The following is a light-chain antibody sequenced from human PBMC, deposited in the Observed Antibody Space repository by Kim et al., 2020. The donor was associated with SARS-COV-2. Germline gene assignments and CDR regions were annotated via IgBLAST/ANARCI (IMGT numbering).Light chain of an antibody. V-gene: IGKV1-6*01. CDR2: AAS. CDR1: QDIRSH. J-gene: IGKJ3*01. CDR3: LQGHRDLT. Sequence: AIQMTQSPSSLFASVGDRVTITCRASQDIRSHLAWYQQKPGKAPKLLIYAASRLQSGVPSKFSGSGSGTDFTLTISSLQPEDFATYYCLQGHRDLTFGPGTKVDIK.